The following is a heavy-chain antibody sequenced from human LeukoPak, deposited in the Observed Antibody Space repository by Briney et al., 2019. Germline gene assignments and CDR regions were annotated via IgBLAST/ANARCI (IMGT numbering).Heavy chain of an antibody. D-gene: IGHD3-10*01. CDR2: IYPGDSDT. V-gene: IGHV5-51*01. CDR3: ARIPTMVRGVIVYFDY. J-gene: IGHJ4*02. CDR1: GYSFTSYW. Sequence: GESLKISCKGSGYSFTSYWIGWVRPMPGKGLEGMGIIYPGDSDTRYSPSFQGQVTISAAKSISTAYLQWSSLKASDTAMYYCARIPTMVRGVIVYFDYWGQGTLVTVSS.